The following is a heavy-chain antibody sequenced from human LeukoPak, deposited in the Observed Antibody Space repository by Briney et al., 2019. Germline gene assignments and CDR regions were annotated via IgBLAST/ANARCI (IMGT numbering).Heavy chain of an antibody. CDR3: ARTLDKDSSSAPYYYYMDV. CDR1: GGSIRSNY. V-gene: IGHV4-4*07. D-gene: IGHD6-13*01. J-gene: IGHJ6*03. CDR2: IYSSGNT. Sequence: SETLSLTCTVSGGSIRSNYWSWIRQSAGKGLEWIGRIYSSGNTNYNPSFESRVTMSVDTSKNQLSLKLKSVTAADTAVYYCARTLDKDSSSAPYYYYMDVWGKGTTVTVSS.